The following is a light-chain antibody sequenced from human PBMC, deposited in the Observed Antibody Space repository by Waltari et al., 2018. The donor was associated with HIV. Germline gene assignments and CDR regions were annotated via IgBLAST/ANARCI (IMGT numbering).Light chain of an antibody. Sequence: QSALTQPPSPSGSPGQSVTITCTGTSRDIRGFVSCYQQHSGKAPKLMIYEVTKRPSGVPDRFSGSTSGNTASLPVSGLQAEDEADYYCGSYTGDESPAVVFGEGTKLTVL. V-gene: IGLV2-8*01. J-gene: IGLJ2*01. CDR1: SRDIRGF. CDR2: EVT. CDR3: GSYTGDESPAVV.